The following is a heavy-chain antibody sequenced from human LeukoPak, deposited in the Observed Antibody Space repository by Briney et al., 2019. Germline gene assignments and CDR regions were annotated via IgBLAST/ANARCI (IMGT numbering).Heavy chain of an antibody. D-gene: IGHD6-13*01. CDR2: ISYDGGKQ. CDR3: AWGGSSSWPAEAYDI. Sequence: GSLRLSCAASGFTFTTYAIHWVRPAPGKGLEWVAVISYDGGKQFYADSVKGRFTISRDNSRNTLFLQMNSLRVEDAAIYYCAWGGSSSWPAEAYDIWGQGTKVTVSS. V-gene: IGHV3-30*04. J-gene: IGHJ3*02. CDR1: GFTFTTYA.